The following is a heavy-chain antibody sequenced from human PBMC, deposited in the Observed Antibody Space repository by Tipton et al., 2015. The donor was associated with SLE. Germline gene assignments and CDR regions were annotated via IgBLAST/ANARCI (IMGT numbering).Heavy chain of an antibody. CDR2: IYFSGNT. CDR1: GYSISSGYF. J-gene: IGHJ4*02. CDR3: ARGVAERLGLDF. D-gene: IGHD6-19*01. V-gene: IGHV4-38-2*02. Sequence: TLSLTCTVSGYSISSGYFWGWVRQPPGKGLEWIGRIYFSGNTNYNPSLKSRVSMSVDTSKNQFSLKLTSVTAADTALYFCARGVAERLGLDFWGQGSLVTVSS.